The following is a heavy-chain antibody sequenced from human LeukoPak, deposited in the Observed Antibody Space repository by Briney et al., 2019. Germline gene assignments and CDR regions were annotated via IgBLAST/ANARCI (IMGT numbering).Heavy chain of an antibody. CDR2: IYSGGST. V-gene: IGHV3-66*01. CDR3: AREVEYSSSFDY. Sequence: GGSLRLSCAASEFSVGSNYMTWVRQAPGKGLEWVSLIYSGGSTYYADSVKGRFTISRDNSKNTLYLQMNSLRAEDTAVYYCAREVEYSSSFDYWGQGTLVTVSS. J-gene: IGHJ4*02. D-gene: IGHD6-6*01. CDR1: EFSVGSNY.